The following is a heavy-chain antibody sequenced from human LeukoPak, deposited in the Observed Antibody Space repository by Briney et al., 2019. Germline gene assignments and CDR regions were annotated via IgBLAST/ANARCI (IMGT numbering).Heavy chain of an antibody. Sequence: PSETLSLTCTVSGGSISSYYWSWIRQPPGKGLEWIGYTYYSGSTNYNPSLKSRVTISVDTSKNQFSLKLSSVTAADTAVYYCARLYSSSWYPRPYYFDYWGQGTLVTVSS. D-gene: IGHD6-13*01. CDR2: TYYSGST. V-gene: IGHV4-59*01. CDR3: ARLYSSSWYPRPYYFDY. J-gene: IGHJ4*02. CDR1: GGSISSYY.